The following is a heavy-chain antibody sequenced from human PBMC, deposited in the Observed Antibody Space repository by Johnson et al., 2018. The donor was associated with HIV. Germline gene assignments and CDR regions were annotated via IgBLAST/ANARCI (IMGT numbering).Heavy chain of an antibody. V-gene: IGHV3-11*04. D-gene: IGHD3-22*01. CDR3: VRDSFYYDYDSFDI. J-gene: IGHJ3*02. CDR1: RFTFSDYY. CDR2: ISSSGATI. Sequence: QVQLVESGGGWVKPGGSLRLSCAASRFTFSDYYMTWIRQAPGKGLEWISYISSSGATIYYADSVKGRFTISRDNSKSSLYLQMNSLRVEDTAIYYCVRDSFYYDYDSFDIWGRGTMVTVSS.